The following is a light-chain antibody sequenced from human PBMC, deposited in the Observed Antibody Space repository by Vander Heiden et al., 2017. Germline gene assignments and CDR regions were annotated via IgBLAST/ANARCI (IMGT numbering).Light chain of an antibody. J-gene: IGKJ4*01. CDR2: KTS. V-gene: IGKV1-5*03. CDR1: QSISRY. Sequence: DIQMTQSPSTLSASVGDRVTFTCRANQSISRYLAWYQQNPGNAPKLLIYKTSSLESGVPSRFSGSGSGTEFTLTISSLQPDDFATYYCQHYNDFSLTFGGGTKVEIK. CDR3: QHYNDFSLT.